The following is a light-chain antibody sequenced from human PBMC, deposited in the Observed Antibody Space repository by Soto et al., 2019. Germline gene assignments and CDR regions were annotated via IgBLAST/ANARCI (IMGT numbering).Light chain of an antibody. CDR3: AVWDGSLSAWV. CDR1: TSNIGKNY. J-gene: IGLJ3*02. V-gene: IGLV1-47*01. CDR2: KSN. Sequence: QSVLTQPPSASGTPGQRVTVSCSGSTSNIGKNYGYWYQQLPGTAPKLLIYKSNQRPSGVPDRFSGSKSCTAASLAISGLRSEDEADYYCAVWDGSLSAWVFGGGTKLTVL.